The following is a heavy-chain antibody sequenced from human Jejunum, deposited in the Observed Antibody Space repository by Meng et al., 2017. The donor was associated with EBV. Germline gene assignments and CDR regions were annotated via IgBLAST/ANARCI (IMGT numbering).Heavy chain of an antibody. J-gene: IGHJ4*02. CDR3: ARAMDFFDY. CDR1: GYTFTSFD. V-gene: IGHV1-8*01. Sequence: QVQLVQSGAEVKKPGASVKVSCKTSGYTFTSFDTNWVRQAPGQGLEWMGCMNPNSGYTVYAQKFQGRVAMTRDTSMSTVFMELTSLRSEDTAVYYCARAMDFFDYWGQGTLVTVAS. CDR2: MNPNSGYT. D-gene: IGHD5-24*01.